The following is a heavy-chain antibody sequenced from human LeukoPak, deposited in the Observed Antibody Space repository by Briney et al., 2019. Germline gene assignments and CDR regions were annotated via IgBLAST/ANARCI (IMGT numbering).Heavy chain of an antibody. CDR2: IYYSGST. CDR3: ARDKYYYAK. J-gene: IGHJ4*02. CDR1: GGSISSYY. Sequence: SETLSLTCTVPGGSISSYYWSWIRQPPGKGLEWIGYIYYSGSTNYNPSLKSRVTISVDTSKNQFSLKLSSVTAADTAVYYCARDKYYYAKWGQGTLVTVSS. V-gene: IGHV4-59*01. D-gene: IGHD3-10*01.